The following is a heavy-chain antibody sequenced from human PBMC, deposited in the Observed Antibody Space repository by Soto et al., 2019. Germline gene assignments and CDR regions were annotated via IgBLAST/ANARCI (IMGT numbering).Heavy chain of an antibody. V-gene: IGHV1-69*02. CDR1: GCTFSSYT. CDR3: ASTTETTGTTVRWFDP. D-gene: IGHD1-1*01. Sequence: SVKVSCKASGCTFSSYTISWVRQAPGQGLEWMGRIIPILGIANYAQKFQGRVTITADKSTSTAYMELSSLRSEDTAVYYCASTTETTGTTVRWFDPWGQGTLVTVSS. CDR2: IIPILGIA. J-gene: IGHJ5*02.